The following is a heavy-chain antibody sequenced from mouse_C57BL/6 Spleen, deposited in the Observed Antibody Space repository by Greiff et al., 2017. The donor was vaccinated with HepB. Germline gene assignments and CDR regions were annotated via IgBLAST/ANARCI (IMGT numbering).Heavy chain of an antibody. CDR2: IWSGGST. J-gene: IGHJ1*03. D-gene: IGHD4-1*01. V-gene: IGHV2-2*01. CDR1: GFSLTSYG. CDR3: ARVGLGRWYFDV. Sequence: VKLVESGPGLVQPSQSLSITCTVSGFSLTSYGVHWVRQSPGKGLEWLGVIWSGGSTDDNAAFISRLSISKDNSKSQVFFKMNSLQDDDTAIYYCARVGLGRWYFDVWGTGTTVTVSS.